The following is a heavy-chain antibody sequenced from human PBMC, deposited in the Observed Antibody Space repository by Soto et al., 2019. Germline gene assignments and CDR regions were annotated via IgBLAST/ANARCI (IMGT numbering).Heavy chain of an antibody. J-gene: IGHJ5*02. Sequence: QVQLVESGGGVVQPGRSLRLSCAASGFTFSSYAMHWVRQAPGKGLEWVAVISYDGSNKYYADSVKGRFTISRDNSKNQLYLQMNSLRAEDTAVYYCARDGGEQQLVNWFGPLGPGNPGHRLL. CDR2: ISYDGSNK. CDR3: ARDGGEQQLVNWFGP. V-gene: IGHV3-30-3*01. D-gene: IGHD6-13*01. CDR1: GFTFSSYA.